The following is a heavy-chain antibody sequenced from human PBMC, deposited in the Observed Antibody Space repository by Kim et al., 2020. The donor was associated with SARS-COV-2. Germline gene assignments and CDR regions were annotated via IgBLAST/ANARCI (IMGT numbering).Heavy chain of an antibody. CDR1: GFTFDDYA. Sequence: GGSLRLSCAASGFTFDDYAMHWVRQAPGKGLEWVSGISWSSGSIGYADSVKGRFTISRDNAKNSLYLQMNSLRAEDTALYYCAKGITIFGVVIPGYYYYMDVWGKGTTVTVSS. CDR2: ISWSSGSI. D-gene: IGHD3-3*01. J-gene: IGHJ6*03. V-gene: IGHV3-9*01. CDR3: AKGITIFGVVIPGYYYYMDV.